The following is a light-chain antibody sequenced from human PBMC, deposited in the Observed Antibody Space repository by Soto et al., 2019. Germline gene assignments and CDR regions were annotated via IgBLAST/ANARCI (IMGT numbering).Light chain of an antibody. CDR1: QSINTW. CDR2: KAS. CDR3: QQYNNWPPVT. V-gene: IGKV1-5*03. J-gene: IGKJ1*01. Sequence: DIQMTQSPSTLSASVGDRVTITCRASQSINTWLAWYQQKPGEAPKLLIYKASNLQSGVPSRFSGSGSGTEFTLTISSLQSEDFAVYYCQQYNNWPPVTFGQGTKVDIK.